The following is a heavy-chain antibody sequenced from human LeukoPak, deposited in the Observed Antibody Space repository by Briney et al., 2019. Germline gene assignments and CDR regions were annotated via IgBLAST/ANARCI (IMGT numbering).Heavy chain of an antibody. Sequence: SETLSLTCTVSGGSISSNYWSWIRQSPGKGLEWIGYIYYSGRTDYNPSLKSRVTISVDTSKNQFSLRLSSVTAADTAVYYCARSVDQWLLTFDYWSLGTLVTASA. D-gene: IGHD6-19*01. CDR3: ARSVDQWLLTFDY. CDR2: IYYSGRT. J-gene: IGHJ4*02. V-gene: IGHV4-59*01. CDR1: GGSISSNY.